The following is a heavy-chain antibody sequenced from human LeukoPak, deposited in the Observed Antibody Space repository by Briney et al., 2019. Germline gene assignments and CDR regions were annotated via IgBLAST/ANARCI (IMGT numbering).Heavy chain of an antibody. V-gene: IGHV4-34*01. CDR1: GGSFSGYY. D-gene: IGHD5-24*01. CDR2: INHSGST. J-gene: IGHJ4*02. Sequence: PSETLSLTCAVYGGSFSGYYWSWIRQPPGKGLEWIGEINHSGSTNYNPSLKSRVTISVDTSKNQFSLKLSSVTAADTAVYYCARLRSEKMATKRDLIDYWGQGTLVTVSS. CDR3: ARLRSEKMATKRDLIDY.